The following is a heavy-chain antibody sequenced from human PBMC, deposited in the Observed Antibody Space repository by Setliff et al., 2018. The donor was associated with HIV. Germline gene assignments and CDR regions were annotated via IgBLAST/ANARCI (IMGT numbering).Heavy chain of an antibody. V-gene: IGHV4-4*07. CDR2: NYTSGST. J-gene: IGHJ6*03. CDR3: ARGGREYGVNYYYYYMDV. D-gene: IGHD3-10*01. Sequence: ASETLSLTCTVSGGSISDHYWSWIRQPAGKGLEWIGHNYTSGSTKYHPSLKSRVTISVDTSKNQFSLKLSSVTAADTAVYYCARGGREYGVNYYYYYMDVWGKGTTVTVSS. CDR1: GGSISDHY.